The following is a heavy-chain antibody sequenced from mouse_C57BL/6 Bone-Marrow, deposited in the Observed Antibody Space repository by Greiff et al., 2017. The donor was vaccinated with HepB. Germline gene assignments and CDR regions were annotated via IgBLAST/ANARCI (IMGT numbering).Heavy chain of an antibody. V-gene: IGHV1-52*01. Sequence: QVHVKQPGAELVRPGSSVKLSCKASGYTFTSYWMHWVKQRPIQGLEWIGNIDPSDSETHYNQKFKDKATLTVDKSSSTAYMQLSSLTSEDSAVYYCARSVYYYHFDYWGQGTTLTVSS. J-gene: IGHJ2*01. CDR2: IDPSDSET. D-gene: IGHD2-1*01. CDR1: GYTFTSYW. CDR3: ARSVYYYHFDY.